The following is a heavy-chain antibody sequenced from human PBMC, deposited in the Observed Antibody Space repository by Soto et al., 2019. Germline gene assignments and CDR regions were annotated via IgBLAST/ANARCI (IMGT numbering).Heavy chain of an antibody. CDR1: GFTFSSYW. CDR2: ISNDGSST. Sequence: EVQLVESGGGLVQPGGSLRLSCVASGFTFSSYWMHWVRQAPGKGLVWVSSISNDGSSTSYADPVKGRFTISRDNAKNTLYLQMNSLRAEDTGVYYCARLPNKSPQNWGQGTLVIVSP. V-gene: IGHV3-74*01. CDR3: ARLPNKSPQN. J-gene: IGHJ1*01.